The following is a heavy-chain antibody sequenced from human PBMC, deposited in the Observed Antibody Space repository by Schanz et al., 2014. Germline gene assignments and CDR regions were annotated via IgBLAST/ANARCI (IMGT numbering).Heavy chain of an antibody. CDR1: GYTFTGYY. J-gene: IGHJ4*02. CDR2: INPNSGGT. CDR3: ARVYRWQHILGHFDS. D-gene: IGHD6-13*01. Sequence: QVQLVQSGAEVKKPGASVKVSCKASGYTFTGYYMHWVRQAPGQGLEWMGWINPNSGGTNYAQKFQGRVTMTRDTSISTAYMELSRLRSDDTAVYYCARVYRWQHILGHFDSWGQGSLVTVSS. V-gene: IGHV1-2*02.